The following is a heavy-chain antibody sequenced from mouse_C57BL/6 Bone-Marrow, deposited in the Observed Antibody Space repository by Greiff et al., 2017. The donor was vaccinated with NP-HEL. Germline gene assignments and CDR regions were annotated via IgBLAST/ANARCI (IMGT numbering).Heavy chain of an antibody. V-gene: IGHV7-3*01. D-gene: IGHD2-4*01. J-gene: IGHJ4*01. Sequence: EVKLVESGGGLVQPGGSLSISCAASGFTFTDYYMSWVRQPPGKALEWLVFIRNKANGYTTEYSASVKGRFTISRDNSLSILYLQMNALRAEDSATYDCARSIYYEYADDPFYAMDYWGQGTSVTVSS. CDR3: ARSIYYEYADDPFYAMDY. CDR2: IRNKANGYTT. CDR1: GFTFTDYY.